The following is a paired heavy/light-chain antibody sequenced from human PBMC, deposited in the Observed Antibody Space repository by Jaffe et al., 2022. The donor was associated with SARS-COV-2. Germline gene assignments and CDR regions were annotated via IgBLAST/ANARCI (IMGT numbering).Light chain of an antibody. CDR2: KVS. Sequence: DVVMTQSPLSLPVTLGQPASISCRSSQSLVYSDGNTYLNWFQQRPGQSPRRLIYKVSNWDSGVPDRFSGSGSGTDFTLKISRVEAEDVGVYYCMQGTHWPYTFGQGTKLEIK. V-gene: IGKV2D-30*01. J-gene: IGKJ2*01. CDR1: QSLVYSDGNTY. CDR3: MQGTHWPYT.
Heavy chain of an antibody. V-gene: IGHV3-30*18. CDR2: ISYDGSNK. Sequence: QVQLVESGGGVVQPGRSLRLSCAASGFTFSSYGMHWVRQAPGKGLEWVAVISYDGSNKYYADSVKGRFTISRDNSKNTLYLQMNSLRAEDTAVYYCANIGVGSEYIWEDAFDIWGQGTMVTVSS. CDR1: GFTFSSYG. J-gene: IGHJ3*02. D-gene: IGHD1-1*01. CDR3: ANIGVGSEYIWEDAFDI.